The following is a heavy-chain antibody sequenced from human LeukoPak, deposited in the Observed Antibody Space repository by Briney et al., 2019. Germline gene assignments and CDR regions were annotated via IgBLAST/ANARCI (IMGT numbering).Heavy chain of an antibody. CDR1: GGSFSGYY. D-gene: IGHD6-13*01. J-gene: IGHJ6*02. Sequence: SETLFLTCAVYGGSFSGYYWSWIRQPPGKGLEWIGEINHSGSTNYNPSLKSRVTISVDTSKNQFSLKLSSVTAADTAVYYCARGYSSSWYPLYYYYGMDVWGQGTTVTVSS. CDR3: ARGYSSSWYPLYYYYGMDV. V-gene: IGHV4-34*01. CDR2: INHSGST.